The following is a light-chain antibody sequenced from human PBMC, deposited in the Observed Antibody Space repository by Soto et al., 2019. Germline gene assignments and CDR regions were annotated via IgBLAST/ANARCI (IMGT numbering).Light chain of an antibody. CDR3: SSYTSSSTKV. CDR1: SSDVGGYNY. V-gene: IGLV2-14*01. CDR2: EVS. Sequence: QSVLTQPASVSGSPGQSITISCTGTSSDVGGYNYVSWYQQHPGKAPKLMIYEVSNRPSGVSTRCSGSKSGNTASLTISGLQAEDEADYYCSSYTSSSTKVFGGGTQLTVL. J-gene: IGLJ3*02.